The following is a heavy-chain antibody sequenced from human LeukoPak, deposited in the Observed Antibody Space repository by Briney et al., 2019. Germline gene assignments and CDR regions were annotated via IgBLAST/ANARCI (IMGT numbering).Heavy chain of an antibody. CDR2: ISDSGGST. Sequence: GGSLRLSCAASGFTFKNYAINWVRQAPGKGLEWVSGISDSGGSTYYADSVKGRFTISRDNSKNTLYLHMNSLRAEDTAVYYCAKSLDPVVVLAAYLDYWGQGTLVSV. D-gene: IGHD2-15*01. J-gene: IGHJ4*02. V-gene: IGHV3-23*01. CDR3: AKSLDPVVVLAAYLDY. CDR1: GFTFKNYA.